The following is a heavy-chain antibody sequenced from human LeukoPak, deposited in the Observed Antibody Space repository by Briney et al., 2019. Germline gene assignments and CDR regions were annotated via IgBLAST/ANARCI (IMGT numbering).Heavy chain of an antibody. J-gene: IGHJ4*02. Sequence: GGSLRLSCAASGFTFRSKAMSWVRQAPGKGLEWVSGISGSADWTDYGESVKGRFTLSRDDSRNTVYLQMNNLRVEDTAIYYCAKANWISNADAVWWGQGTHVTVSS. CDR2: ISGSADWT. V-gene: IGHV3-23*01. D-gene: IGHD1-1*01. CDR1: GFTFRSKA. CDR3: AKANWISNADAVW.